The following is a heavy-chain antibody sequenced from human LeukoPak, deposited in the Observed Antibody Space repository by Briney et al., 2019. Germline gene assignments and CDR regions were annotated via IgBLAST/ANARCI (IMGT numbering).Heavy chain of an antibody. CDR1: GGSIRSSYYY. V-gene: IGHV4-39*07. CDR2: IYDSGST. Sequence: SETLSLTCTVSGGSIRSSYYYWGWIRQPPGKGLEWIGSIYDSGSTYYNPSLRSRVTISVDTSKNQFSLKLSSVTAADTAVYYCARLVGATSGLLLRSYYYYGMDVWGQGTTVTVSS. D-gene: IGHD1-26*01. CDR3: ARLVGATSGLLLRSYYYYGMDV. J-gene: IGHJ6*02.